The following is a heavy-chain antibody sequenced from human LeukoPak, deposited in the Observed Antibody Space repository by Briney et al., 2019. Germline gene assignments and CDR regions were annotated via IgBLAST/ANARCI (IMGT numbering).Heavy chain of an antibody. CDR1: GYTFTAYY. CDR2: INPASGGT. D-gene: IGHD5-18*01. J-gene: IGHJ3*02. Sequence: ASVKVSCKASGYTFTAYYIHWVRQAPGQGLEWMGWINPASGGTSYAQKFQGRVTMTSDTSISTAYMELSRLRSDDTAVYFCARAGGGYSSGWGAFDIWGQGTMATVSS. CDR3: ARAGGGYSSGWGAFDI. V-gene: IGHV1-2*02.